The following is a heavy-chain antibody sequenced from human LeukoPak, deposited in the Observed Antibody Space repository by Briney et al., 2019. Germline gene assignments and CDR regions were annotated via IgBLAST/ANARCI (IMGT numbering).Heavy chain of an antibody. D-gene: IGHD3-22*01. CDR2: ISYDGSNK. CDR1: GFTFSSYA. CDR3: ASGSSGYYPYQFDY. J-gene: IGHJ4*02. V-gene: IGHV3-30-3*01. Sequence: PGRSLRLSCAASGFTFSSYAMHWVRQAPGKGLEWVAVISYDGSNKYYADSAKGRFTISRDNSKNTLYLQMNSLRAEDTAVYYCASGSSGYYPYQFDYWGQGTLVTVSS.